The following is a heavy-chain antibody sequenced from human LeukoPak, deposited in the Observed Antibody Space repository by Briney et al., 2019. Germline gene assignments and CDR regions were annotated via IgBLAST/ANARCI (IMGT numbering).Heavy chain of an antibody. V-gene: IGHV1-69*04. Sequence: SVKVSCTASGGTFSSYAISWVRQAPGQGVEWMGRTIPILGIANYAQKFQGRVTITADKSTSTAYMELSSLRSEDTAVYYCARDEIRYYDSSGYYDGMDVWGQGTTVTVSS. CDR2: TIPILGIA. D-gene: IGHD3-22*01. CDR3: ARDEIRYYDSSGYYDGMDV. J-gene: IGHJ6*02. CDR1: GGTFSSYA.